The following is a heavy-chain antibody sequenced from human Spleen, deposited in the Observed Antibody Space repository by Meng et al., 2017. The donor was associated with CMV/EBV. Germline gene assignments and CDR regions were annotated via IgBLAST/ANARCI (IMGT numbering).Heavy chain of an antibody. D-gene: IGHD2-2*01. Sequence: SVKVSCKASGYTFASYDINWVRQAPGQGLEWMGGIIPIFGTANYAQKFQGRVTITTDESTSTAYMELSSLRSEDTAAYYCAGGLGYCSSTSCYFYWGQGTLVTVSS. CDR2: IIPIFGTA. CDR1: GYTFASYD. V-gene: IGHV1-69*05. CDR3: AGGLGYCSSTSCYFY. J-gene: IGHJ4*02.